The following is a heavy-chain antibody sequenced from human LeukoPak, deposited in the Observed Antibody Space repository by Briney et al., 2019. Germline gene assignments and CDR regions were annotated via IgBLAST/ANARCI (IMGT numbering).Heavy chain of an antibody. CDR3: ARGGNWNDGFNI. V-gene: IGHV4-30-2*01. CDR1: SGSISSGGHY. Sequence: SETLSLTCTVSSGSISSGGHYWTWIRQPPGKGLEWIGYMYHSGSPYYNPSLKSRVTITVDRSRDHFSLELISVTAADTAVYYCARGGNWNDGFNIWGQGTSVTVSS. CDR2: MYHSGSP. J-gene: IGHJ3*02. D-gene: IGHD1-1*01.